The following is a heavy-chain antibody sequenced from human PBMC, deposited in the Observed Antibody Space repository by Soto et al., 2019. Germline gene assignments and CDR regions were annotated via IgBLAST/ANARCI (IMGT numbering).Heavy chain of an antibody. D-gene: IGHD3-16*01. J-gene: IGHJ4*02. Sequence: GGSLRLPCAASGFTFSTYAMNWVRQFPGRGLEWVSYISSSSSAIDYADSVKGRFTVSRDNAKNSLYLQMNSLRDEDTAVYYCASDRSLGSNWYYYLESWGQGTLVTVSS. V-gene: IGHV3-48*02. CDR2: ISSSSSAI. CDR1: GFTFSTYA. CDR3: ASDRSLGSNWYYYLES.